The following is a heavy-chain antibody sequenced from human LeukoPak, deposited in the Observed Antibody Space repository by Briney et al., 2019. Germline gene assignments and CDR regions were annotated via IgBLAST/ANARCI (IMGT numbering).Heavy chain of an antibody. CDR1: GFTFSSYA. D-gene: IGHD6-13*01. V-gene: IGHV3-64D*06. CDR3: VRSGIAAAGTAFRFDY. CDR2: IRSNGGST. J-gene: IGHJ4*02. Sequence: GGSLRLSCSASGFTFSSYAMHWVRQAPGKGLEYVSAIRSNGGSTYYADSVKGRFTISRDNSKNTLYLQMSSLRAEDTAVYYCVRSGIAAAGTAFRFDYWGQGTLVTVSS.